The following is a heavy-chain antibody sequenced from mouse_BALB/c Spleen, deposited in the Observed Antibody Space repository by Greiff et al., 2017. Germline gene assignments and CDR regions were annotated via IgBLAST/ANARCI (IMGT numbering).Heavy chain of an antibody. CDR1: GYTFTDYY. V-gene: IGHV1-77*01. Sequence: QVQLQQSGAELVRPGASVKLSCKASGYTFTDYYINWVKQRTGQGLEWIGEIYPGSGNTYYNEKFKGKATLTADKSSSTAYMQLSSLTSEDSAVYFCARTQDYWFAYWGQGTLVTVSA. J-gene: IGHJ3*01. D-gene: IGHD2-4*01. CDR2: IYPGSGNT. CDR3: ARTQDYWFAY.